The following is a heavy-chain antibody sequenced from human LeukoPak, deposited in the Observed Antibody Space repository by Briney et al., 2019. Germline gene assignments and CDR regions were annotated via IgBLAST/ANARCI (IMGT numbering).Heavy chain of an antibody. Sequence: GRSLRLSCAASGLTFSSYPMHWVRQAPGKGLEWVAVISYDGSNKYYADSVKGRFTISRDNSKNTVYLQMNSLRPEDTAVYYCAAATVFGVVIYYWGQGTLVTVSS. V-gene: IGHV3-30*04. CDR3: AAATVFGVVIYY. CDR1: GLTFSSYP. D-gene: IGHD3-3*01. CDR2: ISYDGSNK. J-gene: IGHJ4*02.